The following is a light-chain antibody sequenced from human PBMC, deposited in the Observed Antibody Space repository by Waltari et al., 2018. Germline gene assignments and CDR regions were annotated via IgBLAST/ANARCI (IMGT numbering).Light chain of an antibody. CDR2: DVS. J-gene: IGKJ2*01. Sequence: DIQMTQSPSSLSASVGDRVTITCQASQDVSNYVNWYQQRPGKAPKLLIYDVSNLQAGVPSRFSGRGSGTQFTLTISTLQLDDIATYSCQQYYNLPPTFGQGTKLEIK. V-gene: IGKV1-33*01. CDR1: QDVSNY. CDR3: QQYYNLPPT.